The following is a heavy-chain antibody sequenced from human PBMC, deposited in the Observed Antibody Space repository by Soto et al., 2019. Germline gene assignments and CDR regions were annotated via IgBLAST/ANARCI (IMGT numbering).Heavy chain of an antibody. CDR1: GGSISSSSYY. J-gene: IGHJ6*02. CDR3: ARQWQQLVRGYYYGMDV. CDR2: IYYSGST. D-gene: IGHD6-13*01. Sequence: PSETLSLTCTVSGGSISSSSYYWGWIRQPPGKGLEWIGSIYYSGSTYYNPSLKSRVTISVDTSKNQFSLKLSSVTAADTAVYYCARQWQQLVRGYYYGMDVWGQGTTVTVSS. V-gene: IGHV4-39*01.